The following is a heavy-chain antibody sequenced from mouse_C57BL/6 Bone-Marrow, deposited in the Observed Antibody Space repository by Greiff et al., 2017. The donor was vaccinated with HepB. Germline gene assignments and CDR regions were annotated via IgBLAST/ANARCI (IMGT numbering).Heavy chain of an antibody. Sequence: VQLQQSGPELVKPGASVKISCKASGYAFSSSWMNWVKQRPGKGLEWIGRIYPGDGDTNYNGKFKGKATLTADKSSSTAYMQLSSLTSEDSAVYFCLITTVAFDYWGQGTTLTVSS. J-gene: IGHJ2*01. CDR3: LITTVAFDY. V-gene: IGHV1-82*01. CDR2: IYPGDGDT. CDR1: GYAFSSSW. D-gene: IGHD1-1*01.